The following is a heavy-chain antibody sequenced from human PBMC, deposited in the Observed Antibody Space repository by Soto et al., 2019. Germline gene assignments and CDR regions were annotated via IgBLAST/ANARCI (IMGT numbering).Heavy chain of an antibody. Sequence: QVHMVQSGAEVKKPGASVKVSCKASGYTFTNYGFSWVRQAPGQGLEWMGWISAYNGNTNYAQKFQGRVTMTTDTSTNTGYMEVRSLKSDDTAVYYCARDVAELELPVGLTWEYWGQGTLVTVSS. CDR3: ARDVAELELPVGLTWEY. CDR1: GYTFTNYG. V-gene: IGHV1-18*04. CDR2: ISAYNGNT. D-gene: IGHD1-7*01. J-gene: IGHJ4*02.